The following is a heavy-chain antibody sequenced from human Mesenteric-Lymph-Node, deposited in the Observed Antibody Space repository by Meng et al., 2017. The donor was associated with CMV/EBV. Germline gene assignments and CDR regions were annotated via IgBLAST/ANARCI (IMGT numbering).Heavy chain of an antibody. D-gene: IGHD5-24*01. CDR1: GGSVSSGSYY. V-gene: IGHV4-61*01. CDR2: IYYSGST. CDR3: ARENRLQSNYYFDY. J-gene: IGHJ4*02. Sequence: AGGSVSSGSYYWSWIRQPPGKGLEWIGYIYYSGSTNYNPYLKSRVTISVDTSKNQFSLKLSSVTAADTAVYYCARENRLQSNYYFDYWGQGTLVTVSS.